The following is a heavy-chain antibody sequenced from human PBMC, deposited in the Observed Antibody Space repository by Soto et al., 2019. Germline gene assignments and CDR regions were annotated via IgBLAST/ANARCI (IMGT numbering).Heavy chain of an antibody. Sequence: PSETLSLTCAVYGGSFSGYYWSWIRQPPGKGLEWIGEINHSGSTNYNPSLKSRVTISVDTSKNQFSLKLSSVTAADTAVYYCARGVPAAMAAYYFDYWGQGTLVTVSS. CDR3: ARGVPAAMAAYYFDY. CDR2: INHSGST. D-gene: IGHD2-2*01. CDR1: GGSFSGYY. V-gene: IGHV4-34*01. J-gene: IGHJ4*02.